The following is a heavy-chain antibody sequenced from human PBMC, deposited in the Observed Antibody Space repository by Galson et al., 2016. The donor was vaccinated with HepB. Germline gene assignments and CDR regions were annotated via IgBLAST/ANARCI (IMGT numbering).Heavy chain of an antibody. D-gene: IGHD1-7*01. Sequence: SLRLSCAASGFSFDKYWMSWVRQAPGKGLEWVAHIKYGGSAKDYVDSVKGRFTISRDNDQNALSLQMNSLRAEDTAVYYWARDSSGTGTTFYFDYWGQGALVTVSS. J-gene: IGHJ4*02. CDR1: GFSFDKYW. CDR2: IKYGGSAK. CDR3: ARDSSGTGTTFYFDY. V-gene: IGHV3-7*01.